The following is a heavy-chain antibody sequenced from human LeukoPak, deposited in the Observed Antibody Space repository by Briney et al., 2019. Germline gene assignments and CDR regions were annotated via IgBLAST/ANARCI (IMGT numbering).Heavy chain of an antibody. CDR1: GFTFSLSW. CDR3: VRGAGPGTPFD. D-gene: IGHD1-1*01. J-gene: IGHJ1*01. CDR2: INYDARSR. V-gene: IGHV3-74*01. Sequence: GGSLRLSCAASGFTFSLSWMHWVRQAPGKGLEWVSSINYDARSRTYADSVKGRLTISRDNAENTLFLQMDSLRVEDTAIYSCVRGAGPGTPFDWGQGILVTVSS.